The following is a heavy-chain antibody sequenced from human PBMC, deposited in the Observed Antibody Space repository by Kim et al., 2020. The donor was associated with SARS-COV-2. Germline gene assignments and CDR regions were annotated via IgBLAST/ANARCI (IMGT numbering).Heavy chain of an antibody. CDR2: NK. Sequence: NKYYADSVKGRFTISRDNSKNTLYLQMNSLRAEDTAVYYCARDRSSVFDYWGQGTLVTVSS. D-gene: IGHD2-2*01. J-gene: IGHJ4*02. V-gene: IGHV3-33*01. CDR3: ARDRSSVFDY.